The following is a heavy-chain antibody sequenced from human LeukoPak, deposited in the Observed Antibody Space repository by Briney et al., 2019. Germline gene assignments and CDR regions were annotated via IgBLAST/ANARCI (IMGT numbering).Heavy chain of an antibody. CDR1: GGSFSGYY. D-gene: IGHD2-21*02. J-gene: IGHJ4*02. CDR2: INHSGST. V-gene: IGHV4-34*01. Sequence: SETLSLTCAVYGGSFSGYYWSWIRQPPGKGREWIWEINHSGSTNYNPSLKSRVTISVDTSKNQLSLKLSSVTAADTAVYYCARRRAYCGGDCYSGRIDYWGKGTLVTVYS. CDR3: ARRRAYCGGDCYSGRIDY.